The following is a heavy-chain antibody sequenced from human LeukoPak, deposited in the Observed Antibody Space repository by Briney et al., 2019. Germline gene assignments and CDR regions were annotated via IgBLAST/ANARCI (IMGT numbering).Heavy chain of an antibody. V-gene: IGHV4-59*01. Sequence: PSETLSLTCTVSGGSISSYYWSWIRQPPGKGLEWIGYIYYSGSTNYNPSLKSRVTISVDTSKNQFSLKLSSVTAADTAVYYCARAGPADSTAMDSVSYYFDYWGQGTLVTVSS. CDR1: GGSISSYY. CDR3: ARAGPADSTAMDSVSYYFDY. CDR2: IYYSGST. J-gene: IGHJ4*02. D-gene: IGHD5-18*01.